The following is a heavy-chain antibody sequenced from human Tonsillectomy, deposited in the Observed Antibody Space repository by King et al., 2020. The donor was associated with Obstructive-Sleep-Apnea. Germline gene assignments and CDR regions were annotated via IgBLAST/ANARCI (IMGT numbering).Heavy chain of an antibody. CDR1: GGSISSSSYY. J-gene: IGHJ6*02. CDR2: IYYSGST. D-gene: IGHD2-2*01. Sequence: QLQESGPGLVKPSETLSLTCTVSGGSISSSSYYWGWIRQPPGKGLEWIGSIYYSGSTYYNPSLKSRVTISVDTSKNQFSLKLSSVTAADTAVYYCARDRTCSSTSCYGYYYGMDVWGQGTTVTVSS. CDR3: ARDRTCSSTSCYGYYYGMDV. V-gene: IGHV4-39*07.